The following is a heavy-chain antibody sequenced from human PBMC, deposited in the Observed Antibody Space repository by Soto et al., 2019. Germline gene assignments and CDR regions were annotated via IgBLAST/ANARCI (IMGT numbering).Heavy chain of an antibody. Sequence: PSETLSLTCTVSGGSISSYYWSWIRQPPGKGLEWIGYIYYSGSTNYNPSLKSRVTISVDKSKNQFSLKLSSVTAADTAVYYCARGIGFWSGGPPAQNWFHPWGPGTLVTVS. J-gene: IGHJ5*02. D-gene: IGHD3-3*01. CDR3: ARGIGFWSGGPPAQNWFHP. CDR2: IYYSGST. CDR1: GGSISSYY. V-gene: IGHV4-59*01.